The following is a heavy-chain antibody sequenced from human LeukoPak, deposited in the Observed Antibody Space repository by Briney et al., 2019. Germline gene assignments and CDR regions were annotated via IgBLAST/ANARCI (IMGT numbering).Heavy chain of an antibody. J-gene: IGHJ4*02. V-gene: IGHV3-53*01. D-gene: IGHD3-10*01. CDR3: ARAGGSGSLGY. CDR1: GVTVSSNY. Sequence: GTSLRISCAASGVTVSSNYMSWVRQAPGKGLEWVSVIYGGGSTYYADSVKGRFTISRDTSKNTLNLQMNSLRADDTAVYYCARAGGSGSLGYWGQGTLVTVSS. CDR2: IYGGGST.